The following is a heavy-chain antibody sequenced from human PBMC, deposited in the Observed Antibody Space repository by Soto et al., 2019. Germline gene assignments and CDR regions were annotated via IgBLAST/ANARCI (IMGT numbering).Heavy chain of an antibody. J-gene: IGHJ4*02. CDR2: ISTGGAYM. CDR1: GFTFRNYN. CDR3: ARDIASPGGDYFDS. V-gene: IGHV3-21*06. D-gene: IGHD2-21*01. Sequence: EVQLVESGGGLVKAGGSLRLFCTASGFTFRNYNMNWVRHAPGKGLEWVSSISTGGAYMFYADSVKGRFTISRDNAQNSLCLQIDSPRAEDTAVYYCARDIASPGGDYFDSWGQGTLVTVSS.